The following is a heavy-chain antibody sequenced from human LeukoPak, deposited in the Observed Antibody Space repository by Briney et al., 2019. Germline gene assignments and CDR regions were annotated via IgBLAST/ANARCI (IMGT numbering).Heavy chain of an antibody. CDR1: GGSISGSY. Sequence: SETLSLTCTVSGGSISGSYWSWVRQAPGKGLEWIAFIHDSGSTSYNPSLQSRVTISGDTSKNQFSLKLSSVSAADTAVYYCARFPNYGSYVRDYWGQGTLVTVSS. CDR3: ARFPNYGSYVRDY. J-gene: IGHJ4*02. V-gene: IGHV4-59*01. D-gene: IGHD4-11*01. CDR2: IHDSGST.